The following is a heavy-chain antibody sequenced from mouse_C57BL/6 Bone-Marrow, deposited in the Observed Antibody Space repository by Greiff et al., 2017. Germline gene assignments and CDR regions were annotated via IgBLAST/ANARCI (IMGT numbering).Heavy chain of an antibody. CDR2: ILPSIGRT. V-gene: IGHV15-2*01. D-gene: IGHD2-2*01. CDR1: DSEVFPIAY. J-gene: IGHJ2*01. CDR3: ARQRSFYYGYDAFDY. Sequence: QVHVKQSGSELRSPGSSVKLSCKDFDSEVFPIAYMSWVRQKPGHGFEWIGGILPSIGRTIYGEKFEDKATLDADTLSNTAYLELNSLTSEDSAIYYCARQRSFYYGYDAFDYWGQGTTLTVSS.